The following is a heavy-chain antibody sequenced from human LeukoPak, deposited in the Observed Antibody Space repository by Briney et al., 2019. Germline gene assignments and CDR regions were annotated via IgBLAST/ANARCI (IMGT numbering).Heavy chain of an antibody. J-gene: IGHJ4*02. D-gene: IGHD6-13*01. V-gene: IGHV3-66*01. Sequence: GGSLRLSCAASGFTVSSNYMSWVRQAPGKGLEWVSVIYRGGSTYYADSVKGRFTISRDNSKNTLYLQMNSLRAEDTAVYYCARAYSSSSYNDYWGQGTLVTVSS. CDR3: ARAYSSSSYNDY. CDR2: IYRGGST. CDR1: GFTVSSNY.